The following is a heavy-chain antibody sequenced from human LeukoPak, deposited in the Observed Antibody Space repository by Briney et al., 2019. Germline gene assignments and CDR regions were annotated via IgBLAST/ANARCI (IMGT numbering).Heavy chain of an antibody. J-gene: IGHJ4*02. CDR2: ISGSGSTI. Sequence: PGGSLRLSCAASGFTFSGYDMNWVRQAPGRGLEWVSYISGSGSTIYYADSVKGRFTISRDNAKNSLYLQMNSLRAEDTAAYYCTTERGWLQLGDYWGQGTLVTVSS. D-gene: IGHD5-24*01. CDR1: GFTFSGYD. V-gene: IGHV3-48*03. CDR3: TTERGWLQLGDY.